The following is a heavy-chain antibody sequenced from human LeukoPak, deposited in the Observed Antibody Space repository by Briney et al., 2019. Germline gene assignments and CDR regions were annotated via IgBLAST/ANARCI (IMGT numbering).Heavy chain of an antibody. CDR3: AKFDKWDAFDI. V-gene: IGHV3-30*18. J-gene: IGHJ3*02. Sequence: PGGSLRLSCAASGFTFSSYGMHWVRQAPGKGLEWVAVISYDGSNKYYADSVKGRFTISRDNSKNTLYLQMNSLRAEDTAVYYCAKFDKWDAFDIWGQGTMVTVSS. CDR1: GFTFSSYG. D-gene: IGHD1-26*01. CDR2: ISYDGSNK.